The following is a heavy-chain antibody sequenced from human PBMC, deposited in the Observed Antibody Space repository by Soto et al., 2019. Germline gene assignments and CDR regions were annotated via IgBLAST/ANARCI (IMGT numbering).Heavy chain of an antibody. D-gene: IGHD3-10*01. Sequence: QVQLQESAQDLVKPSGTLSLTGAVSGGFLLRSNWWSGSRQPPGKGLEWIGEIYHSGSSNNNPSLKSRVTISVDKSKNQFSLKLNSVTAADTAVYYCARAPGGSGRGYFDYWGQGALVTVSS. V-gene: IGHV4-4*02. CDR2: IYHSGSS. J-gene: IGHJ4*02. CDR1: GGFLLRSNW. CDR3: ARAPGGSGRGYFDY.